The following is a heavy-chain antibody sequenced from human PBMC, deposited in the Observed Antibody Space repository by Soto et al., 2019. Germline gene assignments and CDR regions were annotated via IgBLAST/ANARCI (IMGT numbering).Heavy chain of an antibody. V-gene: IGHV4-59*12. CDR2: IYHSGST. J-gene: IGHJ6*02. CDR1: GGSISSYY. D-gene: IGHD3-3*01. CDR3: ARAPWTYYDFSSGSPRMDV. Sequence: SETLSLTCTVSGGSISSYYWSWIRQPPGKGLEWIGDIYHSGSTNYNPSLKSRVTISVDTSKNQFSLKLSSVTAADTAVYYCARAPWTYYDFSSGSPRMDVWGQGTTVTLSS.